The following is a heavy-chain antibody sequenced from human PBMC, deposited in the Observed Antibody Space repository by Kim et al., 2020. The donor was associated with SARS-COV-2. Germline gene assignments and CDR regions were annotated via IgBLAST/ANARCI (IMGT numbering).Heavy chain of an antibody. Sequence: NPSLKSRVTRSVATSKNQFSLRLSSVTAADTAVYYCARGPLEDSGYDYDYWGQGTLVTVSS. J-gene: IGHJ4*02. CDR3: ARGPLEDSGYDYDY. D-gene: IGHD5-12*01. V-gene: IGHV4-34*01.